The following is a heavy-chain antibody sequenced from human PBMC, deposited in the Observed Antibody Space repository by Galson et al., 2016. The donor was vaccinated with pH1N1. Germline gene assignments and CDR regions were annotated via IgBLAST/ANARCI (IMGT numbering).Heavy chain of an antibody. V-gene: IGHV1-69*04. CDR2: ILPILGIP. CDR3: ARDREDYWSGYLFDY. D-gene: IGHD3-3*01. J-gene: IGHJ4*02. Sequence: SVKVSCKASGGTLSSYAISWVRQAPGQGLEWMGTILPILGIPDYAQKFQDRLKITADKSTNTAYLELSSLRSEDTAVYYCARDREDYWSGYLFDYWGQGTLVTVAS. CDR1: GGTLSSYA.